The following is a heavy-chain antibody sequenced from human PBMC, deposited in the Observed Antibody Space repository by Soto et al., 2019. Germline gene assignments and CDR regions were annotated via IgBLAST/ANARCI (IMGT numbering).Heavy chain of an antibody. J-gene: IGHJ6*02. D-gene: IGHD3-10*01. CDR2: INHSGST. Sequence: PSETLSLTCAVYGGSFSGYYWSRIRQPPGKGLEWIGEINHSGSTNYNPSLKSRVTISVDTSKNQFSLKLSSVTAADTAVYYCARGPRLLWFGESARAYGMDVWGQGTTVTVSS. V-gene: IGHV4-34*01. CDR3: ARGPRLLWFGESARAYGMDV. CDR1: GGSFSGYY.